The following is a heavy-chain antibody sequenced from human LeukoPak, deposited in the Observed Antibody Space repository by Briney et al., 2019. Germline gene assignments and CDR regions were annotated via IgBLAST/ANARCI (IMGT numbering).Heavy chain of an antibody. CDR1: GYTFTSYD. D-gene: IGHD4-17*01. CDR3: ATNYRDYALYYMDV. CDR2: MNPNSGNT. Sequence: ASVKVSCKASGYTFTSYDINWVRQATGQGLEWMGWMNPNSGNTGYAQKFQGRVTITRNTSISTAYMELSSLRSEDTAVYYCATNYRDYALYYMDVWGKGTTVTVSS. V-gene: IGHV1-8*01. J-gene: IGHJ6*03.